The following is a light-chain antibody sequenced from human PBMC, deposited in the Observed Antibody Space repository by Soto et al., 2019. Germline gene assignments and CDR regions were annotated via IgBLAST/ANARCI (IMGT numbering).Light chain of an antibody. CDR2: DAS. J-gene: IGKJ1*01. V-gene: IGKV3-20*01. CDR3: QQCGSSPWT. CDR1: QSVSGF. Sequence: EIVLTQSPGTLPLSPGERATLSCRASQSVSGFLAWFQQKPGQAPRLLIYDASKRATGIPARFSGSGFGTDYTLTISRLEPEDFAVYYCQQCGSSPWTFGQGTKVDI.